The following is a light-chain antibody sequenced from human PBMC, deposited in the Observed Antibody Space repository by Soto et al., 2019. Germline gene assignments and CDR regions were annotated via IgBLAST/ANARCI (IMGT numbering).Light chain of an antibody. CDR3: QVWDSSTEEVV. CDR2: RDS. V-gene: IGLV3-9*01. Sequence: SYELTQPLSVSVALGQTARITCGGNNIGSKNVNWYQQKPGQAPVLVIYRDSNRPSGIPERFSGSNSGNTATLTISRAQAGDEADYYCQVWDSSTEEVVFGGGTKLTVL. J-gene: IGLJ2*01. CDR1: NIGSKN.